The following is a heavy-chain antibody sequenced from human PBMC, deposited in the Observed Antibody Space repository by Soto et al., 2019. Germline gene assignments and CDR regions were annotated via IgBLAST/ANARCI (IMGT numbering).Heavy chain of an antibody. CDR2: IIPISGAA. CDR3: ARDMTRTVVPYFDF. D-gene: IGHD1-7*01. CDR1: GGTFSNYV. J-gene: IGHJ4*02. Sequence: QVQLVQSGAEVKKPGSSVKVSCKPSGGTFSNYVVNWVRQAPGQGLEWMGRIIPISGAANYAQKFEGRVTIPADKATGTTYMEMSSLRSENAAVYYCARDMTRTVVPYFDFWGQGTLGAVSS. V-gene: IGHV1-69*06.